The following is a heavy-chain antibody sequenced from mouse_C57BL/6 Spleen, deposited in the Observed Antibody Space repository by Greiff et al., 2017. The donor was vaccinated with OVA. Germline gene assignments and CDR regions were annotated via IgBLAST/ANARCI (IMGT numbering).Heavy chain of an antibody. CDR2: IDPEDGDT. CDR3: TTSGYGSSYEGYFDV. J-gene: IGHJ1*03. V-gene: IGHV14-1*01. Sequence: DVKLVESGAELVRPGASVKLSCTASGFNIKDYYMHWVKQRPEQGLEWIGRIDPEDGDTEYAPKFQGKATMTADTSSNTAYLQLSSLTSEDTAVYYCTTSGYGSSYEGYFDVWGTGTTVTVSS. D-gene: IGHD1-1*01. CDR1: GFNIKDYY.